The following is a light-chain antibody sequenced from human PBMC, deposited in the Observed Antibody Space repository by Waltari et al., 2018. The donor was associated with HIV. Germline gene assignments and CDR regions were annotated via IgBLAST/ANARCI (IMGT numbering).Light chain of an antibody. Sequence: QSVLTQPPSVSGPPGQRVTISCSGSRPTIGSNTENWYQQLPGTAPKLLTYSNNQRPSGVPDRFSGSKSGTSASLAISGLQSEDEADYYCAAWDDSLNGSSYVFGTGTKVTVL. V-gene: IGLV1-44*01. CDR2: SNN. J-gene: IGLJ1*01. CDR1: RPTIGSNT. CDR3: AAWDDSLNGSSYV.